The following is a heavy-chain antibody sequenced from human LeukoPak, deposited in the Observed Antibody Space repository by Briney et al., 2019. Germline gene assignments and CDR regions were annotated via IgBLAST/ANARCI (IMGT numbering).Heavy chain of an antibody. V-gene: IGHV3-21*01. CDR2: ISSSSSYM. CDR3: ARGADYHILSGPYDY. D-gene: IGHD3-9*01. J-gene: IGHJ4*02. CDR1: GFTFSTYT. Sequence: GGSLRLSCAASGFTFSTYTMNWVRQAPGKGLEWVSSISSSSSYMFYVDSVKGRFTISRDNAKNSLSLQMNSLRAEDTAVYYCARGADYHILSGPYDYWGQGTLVTVSS.